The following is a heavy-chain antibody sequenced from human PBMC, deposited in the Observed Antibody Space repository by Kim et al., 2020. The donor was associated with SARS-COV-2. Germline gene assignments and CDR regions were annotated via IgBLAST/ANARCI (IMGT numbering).Heavy chain of an antibody. D-gene: IGHD6-13*01. CDR3: ARVREGGSSWYYFDY. J-gene: IGHJ4*02. V-gene: IGHV3-11*05. Sequence: ADSVKDRFTISGDNAKNSRYLQRNSLRAEDTAVYYCARVREGGSSWYYFDYWGQGTLVTVSS.